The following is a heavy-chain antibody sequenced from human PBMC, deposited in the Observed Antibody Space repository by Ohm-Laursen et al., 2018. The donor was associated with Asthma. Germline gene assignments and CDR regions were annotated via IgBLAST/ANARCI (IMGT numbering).Heavy chain of an antibody. D-gene: IGHD3-3*01. Sequence: SLRLSCAASGYTFSRYSIHWVRQVPGKGLEWVASISTASTFIYYADSVWGRFTTSRDNAKNSVYLQMNSLRPDDTAVYYCARDVMEWYLPAFDFWGQGTLVTVSS. V-gene: IGHV3-21*01. CDR2: ISTASTFI. CDR3: ARDVMEWYLPAFDF. CDR1: GYTFSRYS. J-gene: IGHJ4*02.